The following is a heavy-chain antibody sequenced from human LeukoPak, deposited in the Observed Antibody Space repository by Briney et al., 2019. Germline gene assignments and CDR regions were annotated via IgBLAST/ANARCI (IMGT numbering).Heavy chain of an antibody. V-gene: IGHV1-2*02. J-gene: IGHJ4*02. Sequence: ASVRVSCKASGYTLTGYYMNWGGQAPGQGLEWMGWINPNSGGTNYAQKFQGRVTMTRDTSINTAYMELSRLESDDSAVYYCAREGAGRNDYWGQGTLVTVSS. CDR1: GYTLTGYY. CDR2: INPNSGGT. D-gene: IGHD1-1*01. CDR3: AREGAGRNDY.